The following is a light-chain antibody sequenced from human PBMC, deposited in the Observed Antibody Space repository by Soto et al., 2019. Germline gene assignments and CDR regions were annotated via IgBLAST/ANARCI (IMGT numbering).Light chain of an antibody. Sequence: ESLLTQSPATLSLSPGESATLSCRASQSVSSSLAWYQQKPGQAPRLLIYDASNRSTGIPARFSGSGSATDFTLTISSLEPGDVAVYYCQQGRYWPPIAFGQGKRLEIK. CDR3: QQGRYWPPIA. CDR1: QSVSSS. J-gene: IGKJ5*01. CDR2: DAS. V-gene: IGKV3-11*01.